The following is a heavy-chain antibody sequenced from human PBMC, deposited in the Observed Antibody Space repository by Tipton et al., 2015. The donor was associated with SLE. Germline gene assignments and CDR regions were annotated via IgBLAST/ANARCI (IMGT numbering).Heavy chain of an antibody. V-gene: IGHV4-59*01. Sequence: TLSLTCTVSGGSISNYYWSWIRQPPGKGLEWIGYIFYSGSTNSNPSLKSRVTMSVDTFKNQFSLNLSSVTAADTAVYYCARLRTGDTRGVADYWGQGTLVTVSS. CDR1: GGSISNYY. CDR3: ARLRTGDTRGVADY. CDR2: IFYSGST. J-gene: IGHJ4*02. D-gene: IGHD7-27*01.